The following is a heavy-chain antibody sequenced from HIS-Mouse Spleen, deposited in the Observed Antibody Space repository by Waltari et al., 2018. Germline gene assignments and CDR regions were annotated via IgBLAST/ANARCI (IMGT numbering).Heavy chain of an antibody. CDR3: ASSITNLMDV. J-gene: IGHJ6*02. V-gene: IGHV4-34*01. CDR1: GGSFSGYY. CDR2: INHSGST. Sequence: QVQLQQWGAGLLKPSETLSLTCAVYGGSFSGYYWSWIRQPPGKGLEWIGEINHSGSTNYNPSLKSRVTISVDTSKNQFSLKLSSVTAADTAVYYCASSITNLMDVWGQGTTVTVSS. D-gene: IGHD3-3*01.